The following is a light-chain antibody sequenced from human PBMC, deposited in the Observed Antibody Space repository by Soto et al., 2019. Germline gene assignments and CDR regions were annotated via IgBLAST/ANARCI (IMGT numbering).Light chain of an antibody. J-gene: IGKJ4*01. Sequence: EIVLTQSPGTLSLSPGGRATLSCRASQSVSNNFLAWYQQKPGQAPRLLIYNAATRATGITDSFSGSGSGTDFTLTISRLEPEDFAVYHCQQYASSLLTFGGGTKVEIK. CDR3: QQYASSLLT. CDR1: QSVSNNF. CDR2: NAA. V-gene: IGKV3-20*01.